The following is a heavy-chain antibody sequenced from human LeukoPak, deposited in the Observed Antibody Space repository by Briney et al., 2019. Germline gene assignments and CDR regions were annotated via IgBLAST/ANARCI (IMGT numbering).Heavy chain of an antibody. V-gene: IGHV3-21*01. CDR3: ARDRTAAGTGVSDY. Sequence: GGSLRLSCVASGFTFSSYSMNWVRQAPGKGLEWVSSISSSSSYIYYADSVKGRFTISRDNAKNSLYLQMNSLRAEDTAVYYCARDRTAAGTGVSDYWGQGTLVTVSS. CDR1: GFTFSSYS. D-gene: IGHD6-13*01. CDR2: ISSSSSYI. J-gene: IGHJ4*02.